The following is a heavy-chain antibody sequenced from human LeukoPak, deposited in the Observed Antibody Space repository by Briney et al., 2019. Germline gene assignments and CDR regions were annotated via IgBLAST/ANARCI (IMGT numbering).Heavy chain of an antibody. CDR2: ISSNGGST. Sequence: PGGSLRLSCAASGFTFSSYAMHRVRQAPGKGLEYVSAISSNGGSTYYADSVKGRFTISRDNSKNTLYLQMGSLRAEDMAVYYCARGSSGWYKDAFDIWGQGTMVTVSS. D-gene: IGHD6-19*01. CDR3: ARGSSGWYKDAFDI. CDR1: GFTFSSYA. V-gene: IGHV3-64*02. J-gene: IGHJ3*02.